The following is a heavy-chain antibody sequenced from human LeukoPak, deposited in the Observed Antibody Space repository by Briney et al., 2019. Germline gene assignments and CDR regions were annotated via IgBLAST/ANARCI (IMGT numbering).Heavy chain of an antibody. CDR2: ISGNGGST. D-gene: IGHD5-18*01. J-gene: IGHJ4*02. CDR1: GFTFSTYA. CDR3: VRRGYNNDYDY. V-gene: IGHV3-64D*09. Sequence: GGSLRLSCSASGFTFSTYAIHWVRQAPGKGLDYVSSISGNGGSTYYADTMKGRFTISRDNSKNTLYLQMSSLRAEDTAVYYYVRRGYNNDYDYWGQGTLVTVSS.